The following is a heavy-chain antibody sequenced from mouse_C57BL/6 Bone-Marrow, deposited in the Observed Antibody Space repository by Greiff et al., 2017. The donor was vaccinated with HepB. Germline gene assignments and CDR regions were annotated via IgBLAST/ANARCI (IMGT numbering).Heavy chain of an antibody. CDR3: TRDPLWDRYWYFDV. Sequence: VQLQQSGTVLARPGASVKMSCKTSGYTFTSYWMHWVKQRPGQGLEWIGAIYPGNSDTSYNQKFKGKAKLTAVTSASTAYMELSSLTNEDSAVYYCTRDPLWDRYWYFDVWGTGTTVTVSS. J-gene: IGHJ1*03. V-gene: IGHV1-5*01. CDR2: IYPGNSDT. D-gene: IGHD4-1*01. CDR1: GYTFTSYW.